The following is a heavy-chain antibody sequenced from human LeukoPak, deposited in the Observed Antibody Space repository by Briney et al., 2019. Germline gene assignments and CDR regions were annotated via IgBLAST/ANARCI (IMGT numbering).Heavy chain of an antibody. CDR1: GGSISSTTYY. D-gene: IGHD3-10*01. CDR3: SRRWYGRYSDS. V-gene: IGHV4-39*01. CDR2: INYSGST. J-gene: IGHJ4*02. Sequence: SETLSLTCTVSGGSISSTTYYWGWIRQPPGKGLEWIGSINYSGSTYSTPSLKSRVTIFGDTSKNQISLKLTSVTAADTAVYYCSRRWYGRYSDSWGQGTLVTVSS.